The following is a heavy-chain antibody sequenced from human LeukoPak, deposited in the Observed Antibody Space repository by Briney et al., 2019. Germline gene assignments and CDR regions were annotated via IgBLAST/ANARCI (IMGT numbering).Heavy chain of an antibody. CDR3: ARDEGYDFWSGYYRGDYYFDY. D-gene: IGHD3-3*01. CDR1: GFTFSSYW. Sequence: GGSLRLSCAASGFTFSSYWMSWVRQAPGKGLEWVANIKQDGSEKYYVDSVKGRFTISRDNAKNSLYLQMSSLRAEDTAVYYCARDEGYDFWSGYYRGDYYFDYWGQGTLVTVSS. CDR2: IKQDGSEK. V-gene: IGHV3-7*01. J-gene: IGHJ4*02.